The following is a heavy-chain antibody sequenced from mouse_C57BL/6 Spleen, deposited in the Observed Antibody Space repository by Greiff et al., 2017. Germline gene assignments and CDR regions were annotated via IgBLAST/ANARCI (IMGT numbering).Heavy chain of an antibody. CDR3: ARTFPIYYYDAMDY. CDR1: GYTFTSYW. V-gene: IGHV1-55*01. Sequence: VKLQQPGAELVKPGASVKMSCKASGYTFTSYWITWVKQRPGQGLEWIGDIYPGSGSTNYNEKFKSKATLTVDTSSSTAYMQLSSLTSEDSAVYYCARTFPIYYYDAMDYWGQGTSVTVSS. D-gene: IGHD1-1*01. CDR2: IYPGSGST. J-gene: IGHJ4*01.